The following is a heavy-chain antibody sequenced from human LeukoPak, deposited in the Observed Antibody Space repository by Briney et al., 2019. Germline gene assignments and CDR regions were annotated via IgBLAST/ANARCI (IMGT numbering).Heavy chain of an antibody. V-gene: IGHV4-30-2*01. CDR1: GGSISSGGYY. Sequence: PSETLSLTCTVSGGSISSGGYYWSWIRQPPGKGLEWIGYIYHSGSTYYNPSLKSRVTISVDRSKNQFSLKLSSVTAADTAVYYCARDCGITGTTFQGRNFDYWGQGTLVTVSS. CDR3: ARDCGITGTTFQGRNFDY. D-gene: IGHD1-7*01. CDR2: IYHSGST. J-gene: IGHJ4*02.